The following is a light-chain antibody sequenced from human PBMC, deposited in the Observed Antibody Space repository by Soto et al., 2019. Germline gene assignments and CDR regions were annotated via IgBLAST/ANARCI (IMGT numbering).Light chain of an antibody. CDR2: GAS. Sequence: EIVLTQSPGTLSLSPGERATLSCRDSQSVSSTYLAWYQQKPGQAPRLLIYGASSRATGIPDRFSGSGSETDFTLTISRLEPEDFAVYYCQQYGSSPPLTFGGGTKVEIK. CDR1: QSVSSTY. J-gene: IGKJ4*01. CDR3: QQYGSSPPLT. V-gene: IGKV3-20*01.